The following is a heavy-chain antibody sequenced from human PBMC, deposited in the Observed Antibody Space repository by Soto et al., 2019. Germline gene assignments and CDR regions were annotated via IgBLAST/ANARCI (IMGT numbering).Heavy chain of an antibody. J-gene: IGHJ1*01. CDR2: INHSGST. V-gene: IGHV4-34*01. CDR3: ARVCRGYYDSSGYYFYESFQH. D-gene: IGHD3-22*01. Sequence: SETLSLTCAVYGGSFSGYYWSWIRQPPGKGLEWIGEINHSGSTNYNPSLKSRVTISVDTSKNQFSLKLSSVTAADTAVYYCARVCRGYYDSSGYYFYESFQHWGQGTLVTVSS. CDR1: GGSFSGYY.